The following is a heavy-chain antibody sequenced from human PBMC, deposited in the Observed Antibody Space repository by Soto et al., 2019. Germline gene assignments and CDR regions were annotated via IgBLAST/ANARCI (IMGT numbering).Heavy chain of an antibody. J-gene: IGHJ6*02. Sequence: SETLSLTCAVYGGSFSGYYWSWIRQPPGKGLEWIGETNHSGSTNYNPSLLSRVTISVDTSKNQFSLKLSSVTAADTAVYYCAADTVTLYYYYYGMDVWGQGTTVTVSS. CDR3: AADTVTLYYYYYGMDV. CDR2: TNHSGST. CDR1: GGSFSGYY. V-gene: IGHV4-34*01. D-gene: IGHD4-17*01.